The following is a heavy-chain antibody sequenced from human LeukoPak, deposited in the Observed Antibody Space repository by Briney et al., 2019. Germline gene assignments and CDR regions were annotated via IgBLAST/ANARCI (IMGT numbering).Heavy chain of an antibody. Sequence: GGSLRLSCAASGFTFSTYTMHWVRQAPGKGLEWVAVISYDASNAYYADSVKGRFTISRDNSKNTLYLQMNSLRAEDTAVYYCAREGEGDAFDIWGQGTMVTVSS. CDR3: AREGEGDAFDI. CDR2: ISYDASNA. D-gene: IGHD2-21*01. J-gene: IGHJ3*02. V-gene: IGHV3-30*14. CDR1: GFTFSTYT.